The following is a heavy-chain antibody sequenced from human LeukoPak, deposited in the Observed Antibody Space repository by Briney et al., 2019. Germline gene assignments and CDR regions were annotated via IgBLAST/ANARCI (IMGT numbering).Heavy chain of an antibody. CDR2: ISLEGRDK. CDR3: GRGGCTSIGYYGGFGDY. D-gene: IGHD2-2*01. CDR1: GFTFSTYA. Sequence: GGSLRLSCAASGFTFSTYATHWVRQAPGKGLDGWAVISLEGRDKYYADSLRGRFTIYRDNYKNTLYLQLNSMRAEETAIYYCGRGGCTSIGYYGGFGDYWGQGTLVTASS. V-gene: IGHV3-30*04. J-gene: IGHJ4*02.